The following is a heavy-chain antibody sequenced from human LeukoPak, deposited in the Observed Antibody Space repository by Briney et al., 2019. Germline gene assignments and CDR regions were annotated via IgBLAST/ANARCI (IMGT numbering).Heavy chain of an antibody. V-gene: IGHV4-34*01. CDR2: INHSGST. CDR1: GGSFSGYY. J-gene: IGHJ4*02. Sequence: SETLSLTCAVYGGSFSGYYWSWIRQPPGKGLEWIGEINHSGSTNYNPSLKSRVTISVDTSKNQFSLRLSSVTAADTAVYYCARDSFRFTANDYWGQGTLVTVSS. CDR3: ARDSFRFTANDY. D-gene: IGHD2-21*02.